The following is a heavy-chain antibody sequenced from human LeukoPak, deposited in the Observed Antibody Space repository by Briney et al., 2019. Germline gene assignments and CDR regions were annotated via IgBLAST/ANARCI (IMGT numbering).Heavy chain of an antibody. CDR3: AKSTSFYGSGSYDY. V-gene: IGHV3-23*01. Sequence: GGSLRLSCAASGFTFSNAWMSWVRQAPGKGLEWVSVISGGGGSTHVADSVKGRFTISRDNSKNTLFLQMNSLRAEETAVYYCAKSTSFYGSGSYDYWGQGTLVTVSS. D-gene: IGHD3-10*01. CDR1: GFTFSNAW. J-gene: IGHJ4*02. CDR2: ISGGGGST.